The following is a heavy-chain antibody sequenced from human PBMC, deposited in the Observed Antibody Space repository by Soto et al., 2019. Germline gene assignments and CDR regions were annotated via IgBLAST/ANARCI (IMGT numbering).Heavy chain of an antibody. CDR1: GFTFSNYA. J-gene: IGHJ6*02. CDR3: ARDYYGVDV. Sequence: GGSLRLSCAASGFTFSNYAMSWVRQAPGKGLEWVSAIAGGGGGTYYADSVKGRFTISRDNSKNTLYLQMNSLRAEDTALYYCARDYYGVDVWGQGTTVTVSS. CDR2: IAGGGGGT. V-gene: IGHV3-23*01.